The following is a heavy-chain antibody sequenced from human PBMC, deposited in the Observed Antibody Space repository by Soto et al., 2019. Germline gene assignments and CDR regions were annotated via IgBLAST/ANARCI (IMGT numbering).Heavy chain of an antibody. CDR1: GFTFSSYA. D-gene: IGHD2-21*02. V-gene: IGHV3-23*01. CDR2: ISGSGGST. CDR3: AKDLEAIPTYCGGDCYTPLDY. Sequence: EVQLLESGGGLVQPGGSLRLSCAASGFTFSSYAMSWVRQAPGKGLEWVSAISGSGGSTYYADSVKGRFTISRDNSNNTLYLQMNSLRAEDTAVYYCAKDLEAIPTYCGGDCYTPLDYWGQGTLVTVSS. J-gene: IGHJ4*02.